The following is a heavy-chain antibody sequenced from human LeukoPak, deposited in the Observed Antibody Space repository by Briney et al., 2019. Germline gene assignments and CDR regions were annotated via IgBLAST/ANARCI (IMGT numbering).Heavy chain of an antibody. Sequence: PSETLSLTCTVSGGSISTSSYYWGWIRQPPGKGLEWIGSIYYSGSTYYNPSLKSRVTISVDTSKNQFSLKLSSVTAADTAVYYCAREFEQSNWFDPWGQGTLVTVSS. CDR2: IYYSGST. CDR1: GGSISTSSYY. J-gene: IGHJ5*02. CDR3: AREFEQSNWFDP. V-gene: IGHV4-39*02.